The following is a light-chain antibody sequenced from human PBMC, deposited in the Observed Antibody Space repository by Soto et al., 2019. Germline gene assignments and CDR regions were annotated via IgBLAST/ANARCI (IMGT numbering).Light chain of an antibody. V-gene: IGLV1-40*01. J-gene: IGLJ3*02. CDR1: TSNIGAGFV. CDR2: GDT. CDR3: QSFDSSLTVWM. Sequence: QSVLTQPPSVSGAPGQRVTISCTGGTSNIGAGFVVHWYQQFPGTAPKLLIYGDTNRPSGVPDRFSGSKSGTSASLAITGLQAEDEAHYFCQSFDSSLTVWMFGGGTKLTVL.